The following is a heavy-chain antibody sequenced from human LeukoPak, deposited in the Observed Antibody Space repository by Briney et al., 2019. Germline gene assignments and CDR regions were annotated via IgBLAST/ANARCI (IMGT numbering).Heavy chain of an antibody. CDR2: ISYTGTYI. D-gene: IGHD1-26*01. J-gene: IGHJ4*02. CDR1: AFSLNAYN. V-gene: IGHV3-21*04. CDR3: VRDRGTYRPIDY. Sequence: GSLRLSCAASAFSLNAYNMNWVRQAPGKGLEWVSSISYTGTYIYYADSVKGRFTISRDNAQNSLYLQMNGLRAEDTAIYYCVRDRGTYRPIDYWGQGTLVTVSS.